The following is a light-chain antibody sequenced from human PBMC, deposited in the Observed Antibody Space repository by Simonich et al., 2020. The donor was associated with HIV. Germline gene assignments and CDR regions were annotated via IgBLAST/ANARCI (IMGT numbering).Light chain of an antibody. V-gene: IGKV1-13*02. CDR2: DAS. CDR3: QQSNSYPT. J-gene: IGKJ2*01. Sequence: IQMTQSPSSLSASVGDRVTITCHASQDIRNYLNWYQQKPGKAPKVLIFDASSLESGVPSRFSGSGSGTDFTLTISSLQPEDFATYYCQQSNSYPTFGQGTKLEIK. CDR1: QDIRNY.